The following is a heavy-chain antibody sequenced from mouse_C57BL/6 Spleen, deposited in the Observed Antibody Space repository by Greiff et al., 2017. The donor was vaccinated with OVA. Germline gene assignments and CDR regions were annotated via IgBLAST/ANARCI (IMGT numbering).Heavy chain of an antibody. D-gene: IGHD2-4*01. Sequence: EVQVVEFGGGLVKPGGSLKLSCAASGFTFSSYTMSWVRQTPEKRLEWVATISGGGGNTYYPDSVKGRFTISRDNAKNTLYLQMSSLRSEDTALYYCARHEDYDYFDYWGQGTTLTVSS. V-gene: IGHV5-9*01. J-gene: IGHJ2*01. CDR2: ISGGGGNT. CDR1: GFTFSSYT. CDR3: ARHEDYDYFDY.